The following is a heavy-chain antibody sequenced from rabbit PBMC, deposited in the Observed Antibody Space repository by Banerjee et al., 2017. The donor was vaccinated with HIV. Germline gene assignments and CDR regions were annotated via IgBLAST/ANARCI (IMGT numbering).Heavy chain of an antibody. Sequence: QSLEESGGDLVKPGGSLTLTCTASGFDFSSYGVSWVRQAPGKGLEWIGCIVTGGSGSTYYATWAKGRFTISGTSSTTVTLQMTSLTAADTATYFCARDPVNAYHDLWGPGTLVTVS. V-gene: IGHV1S40*01. CDR2: IVTGGSGST. CDR1: GFDFSSYG. D-gene: IGHD6-1*01. J-gene: IGHJ4*01. CDR3: ARDPVNAYHDL.